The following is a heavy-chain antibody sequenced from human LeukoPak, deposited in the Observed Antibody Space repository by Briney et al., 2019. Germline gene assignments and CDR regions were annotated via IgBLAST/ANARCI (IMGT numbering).Heavy chain of an antibody. V-gene: IGHV3-11*01. CDR1: GFSFSKYV. Sequence: GGSLRFSCAASGFSFSKYVMSWVRQAPGKGLEWVSYISSSGSPIYYADSVKGRFTISRDNAKNSLYLQMNSLRAEDTAVYYCARDSRNRFYDSSGYFINCFDPWGQGTLVTVSS. CDR2: ISSSGSPI. D-gene: IGHD3-22*01. CDR3: ARDSRNRFYDSSGYFINCFDP. J-gene: IGHJ5*02.